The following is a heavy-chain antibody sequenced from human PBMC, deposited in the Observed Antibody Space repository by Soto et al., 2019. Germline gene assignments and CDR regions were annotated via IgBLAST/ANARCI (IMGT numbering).Heavy chain of an antibody. CDR2: LGNSGAST. CDR3: AKTGRGPHFDY. CDR1: GFTFSTYA. J-gene: IGHJ4*02. V-gene: IGHV3-23*01. D-gene: IGHD5-12*01. Sequence: EVRLLESGGGLVQPGGSLRLSCAASGFTFSTYAMSWVRQAPGKGLEWVSGLGNSGASTYYADSVKGRFTISRDNSKNTLFIQMNSLRAEDTAVYYCAKTGRGPHFDYWGQGTLVTVSS.